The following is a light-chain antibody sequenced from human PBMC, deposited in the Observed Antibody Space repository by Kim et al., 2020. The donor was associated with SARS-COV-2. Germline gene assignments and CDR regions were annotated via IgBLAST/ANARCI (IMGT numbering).Light chain of an antibody. J-gene: IGLJ3*02. CDR3: AAWDDTLSARV. Sequence: GQSVTISCSVRTSNVGETFVYWYQQLPGTAPRLLIYANNQRPSGVPDRFSGSKSGTSASLAISELRSEDEANYYCAAWDDTLSARVFGGGTKLTVL. V-gene: IGLV1-47*02. CDR2: ANN. CDR1: TSNVGETF.